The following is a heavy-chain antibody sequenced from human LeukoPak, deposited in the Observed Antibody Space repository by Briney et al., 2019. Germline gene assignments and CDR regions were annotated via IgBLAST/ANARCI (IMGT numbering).Heavy chain of an antibody. D-gene: IGHD3-10*01. J-gene: IGHJ4*02. CDR3: ARLWFGEPSGYFDY. V-gene: IGHV5-51*01. CDR2: IYPGDYDT. CDR1: GYSFTTYW. Sequence: GESLKISCKGSGYSFTTYWIGWVRQMPGKGLEWMGIIYPGDYDTRYSPSFRGQVAISADKSISTAYLQWSRLRASDTAMYYCARLWFGEPSGYFDYWGQGALVTVSS.